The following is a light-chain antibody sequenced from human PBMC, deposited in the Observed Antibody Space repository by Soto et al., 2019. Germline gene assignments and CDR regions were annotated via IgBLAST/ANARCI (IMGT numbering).Light chain of an antibody. CDR3: SSYAGSNNYV. CDR1: SSDVGGYNY. V-gene: IGLV2-8*01. CDR2: EVT. Sequence: QSVLTQPPSASGSPGQSVTISCTGTSSDVGGYNYVSWYQQHPGSPPKLMIYEVTKRPLGVPDRFSGSKSGNTASLTVSGLQAEDEADYYCSSYAGSNNYVFGPGTKLTVL. J-gene: IGLJ1*01.